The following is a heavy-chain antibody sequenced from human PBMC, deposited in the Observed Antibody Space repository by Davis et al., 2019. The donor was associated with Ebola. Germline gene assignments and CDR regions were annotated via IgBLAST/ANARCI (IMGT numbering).Heavy chain of an antibody. CDR3: ARGGWYTYY. CDR2: IKQDGSEK. Sequence: GESLKISCAASGFTFSSYWMSWVRQAPGKGLEWVANIKQDGSEKYYVDSVKGRFTISRDNAKNSLYLQMNSLRAEGTAVYYCARGGWYTYYWGQGTLVTVSS. J-gene: IGHJ4*02. CDR1: GFTFSSYW. D-gene: IGHD6-19*01. V-gene: IGHV3-7*01.